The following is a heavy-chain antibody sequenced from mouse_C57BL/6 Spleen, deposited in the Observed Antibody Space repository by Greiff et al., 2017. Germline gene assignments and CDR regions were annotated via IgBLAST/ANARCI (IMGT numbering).Heavy chain of an antibody. CDR1: GYTFTSYW. V-gene: IGHV1-55*01. J-gene: IGHJ2*01. CDR3: ARGRVSSDYDDGFDY. Sequence: QVQLQQPGAELVKPGASVKMSCKASGYTFTSYWITWVKQRPGQGLEWIGDIYPGSGSTNYNEKFKSKATLTVDTSSSTAYMQLSSLTSEDSAVYYCARGRVSSDYDDGFDYWGQGTTLTVSS. D-gene: IGHD2-4*01. CDR2: IYPGSGST.